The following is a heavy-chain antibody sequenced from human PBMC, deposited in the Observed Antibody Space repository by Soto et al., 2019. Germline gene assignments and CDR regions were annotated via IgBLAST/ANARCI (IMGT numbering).Heavy chain of an antibody. Sequence: GGSLRLSCAASGFTFSSYGMHWVRQAPGKGLEWVAVISYDGSNKYYADSVKGRFTISRDNSKNTLYLQMNSLRAEDTAVYYCAKDFDVMATIGIFDYWGQGTLVTVSS. D-gene: IGHD5-12*01. CDR3: AKDFDVMATIGIFDY. CDR2: ISYDGSNK. CDR1: GFTFSSYG. J-gene: IGHJ4*02. V-gene: IGHV3-30*18.